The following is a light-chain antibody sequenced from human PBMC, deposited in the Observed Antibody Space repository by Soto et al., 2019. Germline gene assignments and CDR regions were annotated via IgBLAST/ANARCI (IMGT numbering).Light chain of an antibody. CDR2: GAS. V-gene: IGKV3-15*01. Sequence: EIVMTQSPATLSVSPWERATLSCRASQMVRSNLAWYQQKPGQAPRLLIYGASTRATGTPARFSGSGSGTDFTLTIPSLQSEDFALYYCQQYHNLWTFGQGTKVDIK. CDR1: QMVRSN. CDR3: QQYHNLWT. J-gene: IGKJ1*01.